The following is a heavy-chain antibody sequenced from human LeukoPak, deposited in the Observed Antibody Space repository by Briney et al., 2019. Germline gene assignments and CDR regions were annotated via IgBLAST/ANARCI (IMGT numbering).Heavy chain of an antibody. J-gene: IGHJ4*02. CDR1: GYTFTTYY. CDR3: ARGRAAAGMDYFDY. Sequence: GASVKVSCKASGYTFTTYYIHWVRQAPGQGLEWMGMINPSGGSTTYAQKFQGRVTMTRDTSTSTVYMELSSLRSEDTAVFYCARGRAAAGMDYFDYWGQGTLVTVSS. D-gene: IGHD6-13*01. V-gene: IGHV1-46*01. CDR2: INPSGGST.